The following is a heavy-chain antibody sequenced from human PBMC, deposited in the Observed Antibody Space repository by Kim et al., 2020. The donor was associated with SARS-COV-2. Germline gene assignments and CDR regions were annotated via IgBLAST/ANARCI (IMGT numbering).Heavy chain of an antibody. D-gene: IGHD3-3*01. CDR3: ARAKGTIFGVVPNIFDY. J-gene: IGHJ4*02. Sequence: VKGRFTISRDNSKNTLYLQMNSLRAEDTAVYYCARAKGTIFGVVPNIFDYWGQGTLVTVSS. V-gene: IGHV3-30*07.